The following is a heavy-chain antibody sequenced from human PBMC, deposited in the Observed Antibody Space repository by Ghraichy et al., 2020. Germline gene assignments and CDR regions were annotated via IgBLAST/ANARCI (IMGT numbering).Heavy chain of an antibody. V-gene: IGHV4-39*01. J-gene: IGHJ4*02. CDR3: ASSAFGVVINLSYFDY. CDR2: IYYNGYT. CDR1: GGSVSSDSYY. D-gene: IGHD3-3*01. Sequence: SETLSLTCTVSGGSVSSDSYYWGWIRQTPGKGLEWIASIYYNGYTYYNPSLKSRVTISVDMSKNQFALKLSSVTAADTAVYYCASSAFGVVINLSYFDYWGQGTLVTVSS.